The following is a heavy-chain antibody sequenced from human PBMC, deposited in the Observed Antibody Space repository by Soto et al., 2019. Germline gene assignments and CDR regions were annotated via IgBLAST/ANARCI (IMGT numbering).Heavy chain of an antibody. CDR1: GGPFNSGDYH. D-gene: IGHD3-22*01. CDR3: AVYRGYSNYFFDA. CDR2: IYYSGGT. J-gene: IGHJ4*02. Sequence: SETLSLTCTVSGGPFNSGDYHWNWIRQSPEKGLEWIGYIYYSGGTYYNPSLKSRLLISVDPSKNQFSLTLSSVTAADTAVYYCAVYRGYSNYFFDAWGPGTLVTVYS. V-gene: IGHV4-30-4*01.